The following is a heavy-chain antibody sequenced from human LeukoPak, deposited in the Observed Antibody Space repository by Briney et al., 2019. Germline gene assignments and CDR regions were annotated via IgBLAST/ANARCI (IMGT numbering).Heavy chain of an antibody. CDR2: ISSSSSYI. D-gene: IGHD5-12*01. Sequence: GGSLRLSCAASGFTFSSYEMNWVRQAPGKGLEWVSSISSSSSYIYYADSVKGRFTISRDNAKNSLYLQMNSLRAEDTAVYYCARGYSGYAPGAFDIWGQGTMVTVSS. V-gene: IGHV3-21*01. CDR3: ARGYSGYAPGAFDI. CDR1: GFTFSSYE. J-gene: IGHJ3*02.